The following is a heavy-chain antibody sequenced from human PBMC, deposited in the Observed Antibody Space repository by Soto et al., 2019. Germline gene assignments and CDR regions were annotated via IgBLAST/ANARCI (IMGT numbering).Heavy chain of an antibody. D-gene: IGHD4-17*01. Sequence: QVHLVQSGVAVKKPGASVKVSCKASGYTFSNYGFSWLRQAPGQGLEWMGWISTYRGNTNYARKFRGRVTMTTDTSTSTAFMELRSLTFDDTAVYYCARMFVWPRYGDIDYGGQGTLVTVSS. CDR2: ISTYRGNT. CDR3: ARMFVWPRYGDIDY. CDR1: GYTFSNYG. J-gene: IGHJ4*02. V-gene: IGHV1-18*01.